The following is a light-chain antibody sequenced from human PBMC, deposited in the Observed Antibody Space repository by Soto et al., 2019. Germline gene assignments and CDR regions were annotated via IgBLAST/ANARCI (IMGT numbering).Light chain of an antibody. CDR1: SSDVGLYNL. Sequence: QSVLTQPASVSGSPGQSITISCTGTSSDVGLYNLVSWYQQLPGKAPKLIIYEVNERPSGISDRFSGSKSGNTASLTISGLQDEDEADYYCCSYFGSSILMFGGGTKVTVL. CDR3: CSYFGSSILM. V-gene: IGLV2-23*02. CDR2: EVN. J-gene: IGLJ3*02.